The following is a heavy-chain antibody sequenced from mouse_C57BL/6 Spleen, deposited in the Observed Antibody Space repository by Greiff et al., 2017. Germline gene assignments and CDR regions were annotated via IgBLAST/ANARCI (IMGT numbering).Heavy chain of an antibody. D-gene: IGHD1-1*01. CDR3: ARSDYGSSAWFAY. CDR2: IHPNSGST. Sequence: QVQLQQPGAELVKPGASVKLSCKASGYTFTSYWMHWVKQRPGQGLEWIGMIHPNSGSTNYTEKFKSKATLTVDKSSSTAYMLLSSLTSEDAAVYFCARSDYGSSAWFAYWGQGTLVTVSA. CDR1: GYTFTSYW. J-gene: IGHJ3*01. V-gene: IGHV1-64*01.